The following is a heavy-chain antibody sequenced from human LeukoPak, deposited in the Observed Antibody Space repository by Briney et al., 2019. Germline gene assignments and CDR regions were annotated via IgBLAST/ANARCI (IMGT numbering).Heavy chain of an antibody. CDR1: GFTFSSYW. CDR2: INSDGSST. D-gene: IGHD3-10*01. CDR3: ARFTYGSGSRDY. V-gene: IGHV3-74*01. J-gene: IGHJ4*02. Sequence: PGGSLRLSCAASGFTFSSYWMHWVRQAPGKGLVWVSRINSDGSSTSCADSVKGRFTISRDNAKNTLYLQMNSLRAEDTAVYYCARFTYGSGSRDYWGQGTLVTVSS.